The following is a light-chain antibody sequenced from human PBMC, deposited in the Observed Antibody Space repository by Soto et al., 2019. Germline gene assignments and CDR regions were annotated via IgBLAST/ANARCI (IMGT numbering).Light chain of an antibody. V-gene: IGKV1-27*01. Sequence: DIQMTQSPSSLSASVGDRVTITCRASQVIDNYLAWYQQQPGKVPRLLIYAGSGLQTGVPSRFTGSGSGTDFTLTISSLQPEDVATYYCQKYHSAPWTFGQGTKVEIK. CDR3: QKYHSAPWT. CDR1: QVIDNY. J-gene: IGKJ1*01. CDR2: AGS.